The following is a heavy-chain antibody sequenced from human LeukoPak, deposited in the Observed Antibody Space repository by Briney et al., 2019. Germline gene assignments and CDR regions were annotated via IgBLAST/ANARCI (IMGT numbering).Heavy chain of an antibody. CDR2: ISSNGGTT. CDR1: GISVSNNY. CDR3: VKGHDSSGYYLSYFDY. J-gene: IGHJ4*02. D-gene: IGHD3-22*01. V-gene: IGHV3-64D*09. Sequence: GGSLRLSCAASGISVSNNYMSWVRQAPGKGLEYVSTISSNGGTTYYADSVKGRFTISRDNSKNTLYLQMSSLRAEDTAVYYCVKGHDSSGYYLSYFDYWGQGALVTVSS.